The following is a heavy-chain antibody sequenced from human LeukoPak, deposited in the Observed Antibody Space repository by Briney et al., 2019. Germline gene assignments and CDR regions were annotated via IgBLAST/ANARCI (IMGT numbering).Heavy chain of an antibody. V-gene: IGHV3-69-1*01. J-gene: IGHJ4*02. Sequence: GGSLRLSCATSGFTFSDYNFIWVRQAPGKALEWDSYINMNHDVLYADSLRGRFTVSRDNAKNSLFLQMNSLRDEDTAVYYCARDRPDWAYDYWGQGTLVTVSS. D-gene: IGHD3-9*01. CDR2: INMNHDV. CDR3: ARDRPDWAYDY. CDR1: GFTFSDYN.